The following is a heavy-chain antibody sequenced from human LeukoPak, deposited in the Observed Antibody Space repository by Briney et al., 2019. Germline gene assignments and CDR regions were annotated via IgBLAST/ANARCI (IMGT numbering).Heavy chain of an antibody. CDR3: ARGSRPGYCSSTSCRKNWFDP. D-gene: IGHD2-2*03. Sequence: SETLSLTCAVYGGSFSGCYWSWIRQPPGKGLEWIGEINHSGSTNYNPSLKSRVTISVDTSKNQFSLKLSSVTAADTAVYYCARGSRPGYCSSTSCRKNWFDPWGQGTLVTVSS. V-gene: IGHV4-34*01. J-gene: IGHJ5*02. CDR1: GGSFSGCY. CDR2: INHSGST.